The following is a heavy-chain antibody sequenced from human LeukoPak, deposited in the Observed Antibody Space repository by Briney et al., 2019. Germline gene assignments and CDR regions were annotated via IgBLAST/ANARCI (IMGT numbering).Heavy chain of an antibody. V-gene: IGHV1-69*02. CDR3: AAQMRRLLGGRDY. CDR2: IIPILGIA. Sequence: ASVKVSCKASGGTFSSYTISWVRQAPGQGLEWMGRIIPILGIANYAQKFQGRVTITADKSTSTAYMELSSLRSEDTAVYYCAAQMRRLLGGRDYWGQGTLVTVSS. CDR1: GGTFSSYT. J-gene: IGHJ4*02. D-gene: IGHD3-16*01.